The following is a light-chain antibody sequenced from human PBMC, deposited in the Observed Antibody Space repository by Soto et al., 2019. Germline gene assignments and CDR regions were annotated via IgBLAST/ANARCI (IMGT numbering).Light chain of an antibody. J-gene: IGKJ5*01. V-gene: IGKV1-39*01. CDR3: QQYDSSPPIT. CDR1: QSISSS. Sequence: DIQMTQSPSSLSASVGDIVTITCRASQSISSSLNWYQQKPGKAPKLLIYAASSLQSGVPSRFSGSGSGTDFTLTISGLEPEDFAVYYCQQYDSSPPITFGQGTRLE. CDR2: AAS.